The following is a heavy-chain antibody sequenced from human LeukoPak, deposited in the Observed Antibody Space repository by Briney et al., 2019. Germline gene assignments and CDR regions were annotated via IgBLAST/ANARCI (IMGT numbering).Heavy chain of an antibody. CDR1: GFTFSSYS. D-gene: IGHD5-12*01. CDR3: ASGGYSGYDGDY. Sequence: GGSLRLSCAASGFTFSSYSMNWVRQAPGKGLEWVSSISSSSSYIYYADSVKGRFTISRDNAKNSLYLQMNSLRAEDTAVYYCASGGYSGYDGDYWGQGTLVTVSS. CDR2: ISSSSSYI. V-gene: IGHV3-21*01. J-gene: IGHJ4*02.